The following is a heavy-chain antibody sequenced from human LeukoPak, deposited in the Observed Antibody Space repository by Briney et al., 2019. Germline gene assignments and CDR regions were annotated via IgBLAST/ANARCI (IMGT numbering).Heavy chain of an antibody. CDR2: IYTSGST. V-gene: IGHV4-4*07. J-gene: IGHJ5*02. Sequence: SETLSLTCTVSGGSISSYYWGWIRQPAGKGLEWIGRIYTSGSTNYNPSLKSRVTMSVDTSKNQFSLKLSSVTAADTAVYYCARELKGPIANWFDPWGQGTLVTVSS. D-gene: IGHD2/OR15-2a*01. CDR1: GGSISSYY. CDR3: ARELKGPIANWFDP.